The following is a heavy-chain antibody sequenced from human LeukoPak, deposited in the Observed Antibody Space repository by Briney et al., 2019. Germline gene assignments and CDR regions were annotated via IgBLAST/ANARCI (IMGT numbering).Heavy chain of an antibody. CDR2: INHSGST. CDR1: GGSFSGYY. J-gene: IGHJ4*02. Sequence: SETLSLTCAVYGGSFSGYYWSWIRQPPGKGLEWIGEINHSGSTNYNPSLKSRVTISVDTSKNQFSLKLSSVTAADAAVYYCARLINYYGSGSSSDYWGQGTLVTVSS. D-gene: IGHD3-10*01. V-gene: IGHV4-34*01. CDR3: ARLINYYGSGSSSDY.